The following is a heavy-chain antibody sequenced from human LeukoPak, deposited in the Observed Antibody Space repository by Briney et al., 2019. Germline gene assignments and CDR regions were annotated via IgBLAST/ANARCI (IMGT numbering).Heavy chain of an antibody. J-gene: IGHJ5*02. V-gene: IGHV5-51*01. CDR3: ARGNNASYYDWFDP. CDR2: IYPGDSNT. Sequence: PGESLQISCKGSGYGFTTYWIGWVRPMPGKGLEWMGIIYPGDSNTRYSPSFQGQVTISVDKSINTAYLQWHNLKASDTAMYYCARGNNASYYDWFDPWGQGTLVTVSS. D-gene: IGHD1-26*01. CDR1: GYGFTTYW.